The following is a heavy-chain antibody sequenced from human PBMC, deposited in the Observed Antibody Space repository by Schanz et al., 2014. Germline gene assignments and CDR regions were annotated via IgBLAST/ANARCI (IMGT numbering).Heavy chain of an antibody. CDR3: ARALFGSGHGDV. V-gene: IGHV1-2*02. Sequence: QVQLVQSGAEVKKPGASVKVSCKASGYTFTVYYMHWVRQAPGQGLEWLGWINPNSGGTNYAQKFQGRVTMTRDTSISTAYMELSRLKSDDTAVYYCARALFGSGHGDVWGQGTTVTVSS. D-gene: IGHD3-10*01. CDR2: INPNSGGT. CDR1: GYTFTVYY. J-gene: IGHJ6*02.